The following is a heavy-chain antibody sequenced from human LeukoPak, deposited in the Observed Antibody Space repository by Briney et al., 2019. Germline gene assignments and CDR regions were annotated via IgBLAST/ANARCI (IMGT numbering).Heavy chain of an antibody. CDR2: ISGSGGST. CDR3: AKVYGDYVLRWFVP. J-gene: IGHJ5*02. V-gene: IGHV3-23*01. Sequence: GGSLRLSCAASGFTFSSYAMSWVRQAPGKGLEWVSAISGSGGSTYYADSVKGWFTISRDNSKNTLYLQMNSLRAEDTAVYYCAKVYGDYVLRWFVPWGQGTLVTVSS. CDR1: GFTFSSYA. D-gene: IGHD4-17*01.